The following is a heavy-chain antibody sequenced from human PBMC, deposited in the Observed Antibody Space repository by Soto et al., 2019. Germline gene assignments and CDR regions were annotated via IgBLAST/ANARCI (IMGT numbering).Heavy chain of an antibody. CDR2: IWYDGSNK. D-gene: IGHD2-15*01. Sequence: QVQLVESGGGVVQPGRSLRLSCAASGFTFSSYGMHWVRQAPGKGLEWVAGIWYDGSNKYYADSVKGRFTISRDNSKNTLYLKMNSLRADDTAVYYCARDGYCSGGICYTVPAFDYWGQGTLVTVSS. V-gene: IGHV3-33*01. CDR1: GFTFSSYG. CDR3: ARDGYCSGGICYTVPAFDY. J-gene: IGHJ4*02.